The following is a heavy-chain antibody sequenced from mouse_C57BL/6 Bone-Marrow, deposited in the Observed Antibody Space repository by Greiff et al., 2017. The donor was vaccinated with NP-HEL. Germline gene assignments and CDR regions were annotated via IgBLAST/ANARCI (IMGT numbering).Heavy chain of an antibody. Sequence: QVQLKQPGAELVKPGASVKVSCKASGYTFTSYWMHWVKQRPGQGLEWIGRIHPSDSDTNYNQKFKGKATLTVDKSSSTAYMQLSSLTSEDSAVYDCAIVMGTGWYFDGWGTGTTVTVAS. CDR2: IHPSDSDT. CDR3: AIVMGTGWYFDG. CDR1: GYTFTSYW. V-gene: IGHV1-74*01. D-gene: IGHD2-13*01. J-gene: IGHJ1*03.